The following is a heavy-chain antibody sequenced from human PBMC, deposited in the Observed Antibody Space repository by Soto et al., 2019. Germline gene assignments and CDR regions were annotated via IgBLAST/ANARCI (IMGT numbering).Heavy chain of an antibody. D-gene: IGHD6-19*01. CDR3: ARASGSGADSMGGGQDY. V-gene: IGHV3-33*01. J-gene: IGHJ4*02. CDR2: IWYDGSNK. CDR1: GFTFSSYG. Sequence: QVQLVESGGGVVQPGRSLRLSCAASGFTFSSYGMHWVRQAPGKGLEWVAVIWYDGSNKYYADSVKGRFTISRDNSKNTLYLQMNSLRAEDTAVYYCARASGSGADSMGGGQDYWGQGTLVTVSS.